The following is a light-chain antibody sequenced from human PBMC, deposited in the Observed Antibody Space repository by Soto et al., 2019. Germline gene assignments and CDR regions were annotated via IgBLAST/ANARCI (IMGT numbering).Light chain of an antibody. CDR2: DAS. J-gene: IGKJ4*01. V-gene: IGKV3-15*01. Sequence: EIVMTQSPATLSVSPGEGATLSCKASQSVYNNLAWYQQRPGQPPRLLIYDASTRATGISARFSGSGYGTEFTLTISSLQSEDFAVYSCQQCRHWLLTSGGGTMV. CDR1: QSVYNN. CDR3: QQCRHWLLT.